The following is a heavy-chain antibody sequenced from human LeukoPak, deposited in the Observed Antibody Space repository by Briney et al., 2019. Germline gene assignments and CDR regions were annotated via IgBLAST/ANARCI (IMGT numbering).Heavy chain of an antibody. Sequence: GRSLRLSCAASGFTFDDYAMHWVRQAPGKGLEWISGISWNSGSIGYADSVKGRFTISRDNAKNSLYLQMNSLRAEDTALYYCAKDTGIVGAQYGMDVWGQGTTVTVSS. CDR1: GFTFDDYA. V-gene: IGHV3-9*01. CDR3: AKDTGIVGAQYGMDV. J-gene: IGHJ6*02. D-gene: IGHD1-26*01. CDR2: ISWNSGSI.